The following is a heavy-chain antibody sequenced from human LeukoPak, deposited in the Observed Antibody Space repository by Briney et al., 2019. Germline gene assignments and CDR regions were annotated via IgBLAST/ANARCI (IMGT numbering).Heavy chain of an antibody. CDR2: ISWNSGSI. CDR3: AKDERSAAAAGPDFDY. Sequence: PGGSLRLSCAASGFTFDDYAMHWVRQAPGKGLEWVSGISWNSGSIGYADSVKGRFTISRDNAKNSLYLQMNSLRAEDTALYYCAKDERSAAAAGPDFDYWGQGTLVTVSS. V-gene: IGHV3-9*01. CDR1: GFTFDDYA. D-gene: IGHD6-13*01. J-gene: IGHJ4*02.